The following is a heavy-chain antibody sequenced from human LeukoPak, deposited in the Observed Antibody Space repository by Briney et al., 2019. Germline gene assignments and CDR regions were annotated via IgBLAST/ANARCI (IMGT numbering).Heavy chain of an antibody. CDR3: TRGSRYFGSGTRSLYYYYGMDV. D-gene: IGHD3-10*01. CDR1: GGSFSGYN. J-gene: IGHJ6*02. CDR2: INLSGST. Sequence: RPSETLSLTCAVSGGSFSGYNWNWLRQSPGKGLEWIGEINLSGSTDYYPTLKSRVIISVDTSKNQFSLKLLSVSAADTAVYYCTRGSRYFGSGTRSLYYYYGMDVWGQGTTVTVS. V-gene: IGHV4-34*01.